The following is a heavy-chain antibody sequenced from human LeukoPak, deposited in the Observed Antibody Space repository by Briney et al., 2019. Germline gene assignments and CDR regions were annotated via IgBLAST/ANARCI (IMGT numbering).Heavy chain of an antibody. CDR1: GESFSGYQ. V-gene: IGHV4-34*01. J-gene: IGHJ4*02. CDR2: INHTGNT. D-gene: IGHD5-12*01. Sequence: SETLSLTCAVYGESFSGYQWSWIRQPPGKGLEWLGEINHTGNTNYNPSLKSRVSISLDTSKNQFSLNLNSVTAADTAVYYCARREVVDIVPTIPLSDYWGLGSLVIVSS. CDR3: ARREVVDIVPTIPLSDY.